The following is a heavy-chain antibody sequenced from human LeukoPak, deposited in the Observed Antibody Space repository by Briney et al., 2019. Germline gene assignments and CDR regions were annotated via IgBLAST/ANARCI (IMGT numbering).Heavy chain of an antibody. V-gene: IGHV3-74*01. J-gene: IGHJ4*02. CDR2: INNDGSST. CDR3: AKGGNNVWHGDFDY. CDR1: GLTFSRYW. Sequence: GGSLRLSCAASGLTFSRYWMHWVRQAPGKGLVWVSRINNDGSSTTYADSVKGRFTISRDNSKNTLYLQMNSLRAEDTALYYCAKGGNNVWHGDFDYWGQGTLVTVSS. D-gene: IGHD5-24*01.